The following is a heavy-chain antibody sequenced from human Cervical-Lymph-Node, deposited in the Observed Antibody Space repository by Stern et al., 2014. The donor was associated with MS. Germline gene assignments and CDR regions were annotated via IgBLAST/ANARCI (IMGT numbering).Heavy chain of an antibody. CDR2: IRGKANSFAT. CDR1: GFPFSASG. CDR3: TRQGPTPVDDFDY. J-gene: IGHJ4*02. Sequence: EVQLVESGGGFPPPARSLKLPCAASGFPFSASGIHWVRQASGQGLEWVGRIRGKANSFATDYAASVKGRFTISRDDSKNTAYLQMNSLKTEDTAIYFCTRQGPTPVDDFDYWGQGTLVTVSS. V-gene: IGHV3-73*01.